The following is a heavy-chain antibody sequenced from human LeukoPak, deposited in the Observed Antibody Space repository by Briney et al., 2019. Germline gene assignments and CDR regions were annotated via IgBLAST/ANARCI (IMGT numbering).Heavy chain of an antibody. V-gene: IGHV4-30-4*01. CDR3: ARAAADTNSWSYFDY. CDR1: GDSISSGDHY. CDR2: IHYSGST. D-gene: IGHD2/OR15-2a*01. Sequence: PSQTLSLTCTVSGDSISSGDHYWSWIRQPPGKGLEWIGYIHYSGSTYYNPSVKSRVIISVAMSKNQFSLSLDSLIAADSAVYYCARAAADTNSWSYFDYWAREPWSPSPQ. J-gene: IGHJ4*02.